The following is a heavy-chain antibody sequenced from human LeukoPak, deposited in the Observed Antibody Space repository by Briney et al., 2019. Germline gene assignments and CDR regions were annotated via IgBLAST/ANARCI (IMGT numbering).Heavy chain of an antibody. CDR1: GFTFSSYW. D-gene: IGHD6-13*01. J-gene: IGHJ5*02. CDR2: IKQDGSEK. CDR3: ARGAAAGTGPSWFDP. V-gene: IGHV3-7*01. Sequence: GGSLRLSCAASGFTFSSYWMSWVRQAPGKGLEWVADIKQDGSEKYYVDSVKGRFTISRDIAKNSLYLQMNSLRAEDTAVYYCARGAAAGTGPSWFDPWGQGTLVTVSS.